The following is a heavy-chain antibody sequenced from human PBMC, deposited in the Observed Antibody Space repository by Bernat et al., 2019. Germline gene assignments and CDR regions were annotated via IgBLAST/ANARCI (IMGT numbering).Heavy chain of an antibody. V-gene: IGHV3-30*01. J-gene: IGHJ3*02. D-gene: IGHD1-1*01. Sequence: QVQLVESGGGVVQPGRSLRLSCAASGFSFSSYAMHWFRQAPGKGLEWVAVISYDGSNQYSADSVKGRFTISRDNSKNTLYLQMNSLRGEDTAVYHCARDLEQLERLASRAFDIWGQGTMVTVSS. CDR1: GFSFSSYA. CDR3: ARDLEQLERLASRAFDI. CDR2: ISYDGSNQ.